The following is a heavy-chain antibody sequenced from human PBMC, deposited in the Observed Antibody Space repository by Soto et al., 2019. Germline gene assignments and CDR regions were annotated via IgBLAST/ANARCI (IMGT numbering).Heavy chain of an antibody. Sequence: QVQLVESGGGLVKPGGSLRLSCAASGFTFSDYYMSWIRQAPGKGLEWVSYISSSSSYTNYADSVKGRFTISRDNAKNSLYLQMNSLRAEDTAVYYCAGDTTLGSPDYWGQGTLVTVSS. V-gene: IGHV3-11*05. CDR3: AGDTTLGSPDY. D-gene: IGHD3-16*01. CDR1: GFTFSDYY. CDR2: ISSSSSYT. J-gene: IGHJ4*02.